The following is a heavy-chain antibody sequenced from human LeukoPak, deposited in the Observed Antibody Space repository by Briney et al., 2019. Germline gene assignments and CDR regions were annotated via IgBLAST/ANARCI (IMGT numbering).Heavy chain of an antibody. CDR1: GFIFSSYN. CDR3: ARGPNGWWPIDY. Sequence: GGSLRLSCAASGFIFSSYNMNWVRQAPGKGLQWVSYISSGRSTIYYADSVKGRFTISRDNAKNSLYLQMNSMRAEDTAVYYCARGPNGWWPIDYWGQGTLVTVSS. J-gene: IGHJ4*02. CDR2: ISSGRSTI. D-gene: IGHD2-15*01. V-gene: IGHV3-48*01.